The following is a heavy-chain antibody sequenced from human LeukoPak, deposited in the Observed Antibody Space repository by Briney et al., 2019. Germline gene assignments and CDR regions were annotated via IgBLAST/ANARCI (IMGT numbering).Heavy chain of an antibody. CDR2: IYYSGST. Sequence: PSETLSLTCTVSGGSISSSSYYWGWICQPPGKGLEWIGYIYYSGSTNYNPSLKSRVTISVDTSKNQFSLKLSSVTAADTAVYYCARGGYYYYYMDVWGKGTTVTISS. CDR3: ARGGYYYYYMDV. V-gene: IGHV4-61*05. CDR1: GGSISSSSYY. J-gene: IGHJ6*03.